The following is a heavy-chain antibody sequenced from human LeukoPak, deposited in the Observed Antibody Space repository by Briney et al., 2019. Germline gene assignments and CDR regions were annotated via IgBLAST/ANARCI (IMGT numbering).Heavy chain of an antibody. J-gene: IGHJ5*02. CDR3: ARTVAGTGPRPA. CDR2: INHSGST. V-gene: IGHV4-34*01. D-gene: IGHD6-19*01. CDR1: GGSFSGYY. Sequence: ETSETLSLTCAVYGGSFSGYYWSWIRQPPGKGLEWIGEINHSGSTNYNPSLKSRVTISVDTSKNQFSLKLSSLTAADTAVYYCARTVAGTGPRPAWGQGTLVTVSS.